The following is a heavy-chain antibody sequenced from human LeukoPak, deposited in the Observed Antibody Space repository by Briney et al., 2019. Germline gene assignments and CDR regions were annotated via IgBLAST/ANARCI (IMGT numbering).Heavy chain of an antibody. CDR3: TREAGNTFVPGARYYSFYMDV. J-gene: IGHJ6*03. V-gene: IGHV4-61*02. Sequence: SETLSLTCSVSGGTISSGSYYWSWIRQPAGTGLEWIGRIYTSGTTYYNPSLKSRVSISVDTSKNQFSLRLNSVTAADTAVYYCTREAGNTFVPGARYYSFYMDVWGTGTTVTVSS. CDR2: IYTSGTT. CDR1: GGTISSGSYY. D-gene: IGHD3-10*01.